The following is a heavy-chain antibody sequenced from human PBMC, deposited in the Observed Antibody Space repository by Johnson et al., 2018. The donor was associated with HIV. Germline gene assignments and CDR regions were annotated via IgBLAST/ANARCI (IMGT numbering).Heavy chain of an antibody. D-gene: IGHD2-2*01. V-gene: IGHV3-9*01. CDR1: GFTVSSNY. Sequence: VQLVESGGGLIQPGGSLRLSCAASGFTVSSNYMSWVRQAPGKGLEWVSVISWNSGSIGYADSVKGRFTISRDNAKNSLYLQMNSLRAEDKALYYCAKDQEPASINAFDIWGQGTMVTVSS. CDR2: ISWNSGSI. J-gene: IGHJ3*02. CDR3: AKDQEPASINAFDI.